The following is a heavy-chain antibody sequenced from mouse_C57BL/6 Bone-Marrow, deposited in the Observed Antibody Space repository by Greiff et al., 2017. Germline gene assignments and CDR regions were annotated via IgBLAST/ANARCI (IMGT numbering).Heavy chain of an antibody. D-gene: IGHD4-1*01. Sequence: EVMLVESGAELVRPGASVKLSCTASGFNIKDDYMHWVKQRPEQGLEWIGWIDPENGDTEYASKFQGKATITADTSSNTAYLQLSGLTSEDTAVYYCTTWEMTRGFAYWGQGTLVTVSA. CDR2: IDPENGDT. CDR3: TTWEMTRGFAY. CDR1: GFNIKDDY. V-gene: IGHV14-4*01. J-gene: IGHJ3*01.